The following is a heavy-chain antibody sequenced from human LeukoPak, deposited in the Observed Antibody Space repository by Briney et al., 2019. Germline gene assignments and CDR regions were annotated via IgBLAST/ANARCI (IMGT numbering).Heavy chain of an antibody. CDR1: GFTFSSFY. V-gene: IGHV3-7*01. CDR2: IKPDGDEK. CDR3: ASGYSSSWATFDY. J-gene: IGHJ4*02. D-gene: IGHD2-2*01. Sequence: GGSLRLSCVTSGFTFSSFYMNWVRQAPGKGLEWVANIKPDGDEKHYADSVKGRFTISRDNAKHSLSLQMNSLRVDDTAVYYCASGYSSSWATFDYWGQGTLATVSS.